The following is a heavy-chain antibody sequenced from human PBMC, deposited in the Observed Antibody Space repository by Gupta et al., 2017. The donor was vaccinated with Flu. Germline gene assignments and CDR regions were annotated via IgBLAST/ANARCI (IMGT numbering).Heavy chain of an antibody. J-gene: IGHJ5*02. D-gene: IGHD1-7*01. CDR1: GFDFSDNA. CDR2: IRSRRFGGTP. CDR3: SRDLAVISTIGGTNWFDP. Sequence: EVQLVVSGGGLAQPVRSLRLSCTASGFDFSDNAISWSRQAPGKGLDWVGFIRSRRFGGTPDYAASVRDRFTISRDDSKGIAYLQMNSLKIEDTAVYFCSRDLAVISTIGGTNWFDPRGQGALVTVSS. V-gene: IGHV3-49*03.